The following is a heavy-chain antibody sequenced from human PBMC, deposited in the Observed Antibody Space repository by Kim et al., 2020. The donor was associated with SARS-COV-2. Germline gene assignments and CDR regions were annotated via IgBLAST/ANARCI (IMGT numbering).Heavy chain of an antibody. CDR2: INNSGST. V-gene: IGHV4-34*01. D-gene: IGHD5-12*01. CDR3: ARGSIVATRFDY. CDR1: GGSFSGYY. J-gene: IGHJ4*02. Sequence: SETLSLTCAVYGGSFSGYYWSWIRQPPGKGLEWIGEINNSGSTNYNPSLKSRVTISVDTSKNQFSLKLSSVTAADTAVYYCARGSIVATRFDYWGQGTLVTVSS.